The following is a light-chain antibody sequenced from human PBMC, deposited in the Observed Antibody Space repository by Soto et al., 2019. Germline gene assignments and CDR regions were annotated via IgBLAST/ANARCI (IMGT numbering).Light chain of an antibody. V-gene: IGKV3-20*01. CDR2: GAS. CDR3: LQYGSSRT. J-gene: IGKJ1*01. Sequence: EIVLMQSPGTLSLSPGERATLSCRASQSVSSSYLAWYQQKPGQAPRLLIYGASSRATGIPDRFSGSGSGTDVTLTISRLEPEDFAVYYCLQYGSSRTFGQGTKVEIK. CDR1: QSVSSSY.